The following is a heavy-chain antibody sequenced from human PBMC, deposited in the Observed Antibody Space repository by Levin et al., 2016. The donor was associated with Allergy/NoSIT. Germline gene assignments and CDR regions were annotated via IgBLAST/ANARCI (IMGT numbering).Heavy chain of an antibody. D-gene: IGHD5-18*01. V-gene: IGHV4-34*01. J-gene: IGHJ4*02. Sequence: VRQMPGKGLEWIGEINHSGSTNYNPSLKSRVTISVDTSKNQFSLKLSSVTAADTAVYYCARGRHTAMVTRWGQGTLVTVSS. CDR2: INHSGST. CDR3: ARGRHTAMVTR.